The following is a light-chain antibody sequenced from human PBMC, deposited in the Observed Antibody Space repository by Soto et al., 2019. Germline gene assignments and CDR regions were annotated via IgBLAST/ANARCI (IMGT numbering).Light chain of an antibody. J-gene: IGKJ1*01. CDR2: KAS. V-gene: IGKV1-5*03. CDR1: QTISSW. Sequence: DIQMTQSPSTLSGSVGDRVTITCRASQTISSWLAWYPQKPGQAPKLLIYKASTLKSGVPSRFSGSGSGTEFTLTISSLQPDDCATYYCQHDNSYSEAFGQGTNVELK. CDR3: QHDNSYSEA.